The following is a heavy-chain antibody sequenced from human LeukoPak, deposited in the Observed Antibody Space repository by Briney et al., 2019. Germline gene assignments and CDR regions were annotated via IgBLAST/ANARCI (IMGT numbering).Heavy chain of an antibody. CDR3: ARENTITGAVAAFDS. Sequence: ASVKVSCKASGYTFTGYFMQWVRQAPGQGLEWMGWINPNSGGTTYAQKFQGRVTMTRDTSISTAYMELSRLTSDDTAVYYCARENTITGAVAAFDSWGQGTLVTVSS. V-gene: IGHV1-2*02. D-gene: IGHD6-19*01. J-gene: IGHJ4*02. CDR2: INPNSGGT. CDR1: GYTFTGYF.